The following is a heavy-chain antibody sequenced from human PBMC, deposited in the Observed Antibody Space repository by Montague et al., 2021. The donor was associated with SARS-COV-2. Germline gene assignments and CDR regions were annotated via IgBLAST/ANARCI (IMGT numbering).Heavy chain of an antibody. CDR3: ARGRIEVSMIVVVLTGASYYMDV. V-gene: IGHV4-34*01. Sequence: SETLSLTCAVYGGSFSGHYWSWTRQPPGKGLEWIGEINNSGSTNYNPSLKSRVTISVDTSKNQFSLKLHSVTAADTAVYYCARGRIEVSMIVVVLTGASYYMDVWGKGTTVTVSS. D-gene: IGHD3-22*01. CDR1: GGSFSGHY. CDR2: INNSGST. J-gene: IGHJ6*03.